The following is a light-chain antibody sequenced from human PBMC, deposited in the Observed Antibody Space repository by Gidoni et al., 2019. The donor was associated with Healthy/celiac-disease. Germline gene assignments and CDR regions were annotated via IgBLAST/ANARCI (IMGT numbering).Light chain of an antibody. Sequence: DIQLTQSPSFLSASVGDRVTITCRASQGISSYLAWYQQKPGKAPKLLIYAASTLQRGVPSRFSGSGSGTEFTLTISSLQPEDFATYYCQQLNSYPSTFGQGTRLEIK. CDR1: QGISSY. V-gene: IGKV1-9*01. CDR2: AAS. CDR3: QQLNSYPST. J-gene: IGKJ5*01.